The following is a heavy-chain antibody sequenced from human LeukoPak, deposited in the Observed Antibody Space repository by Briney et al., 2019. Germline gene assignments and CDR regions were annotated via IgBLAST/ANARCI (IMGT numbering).Heavy chain of an antibody. CDR1: GYTFASYG. V-gene: IGHV1-18*01. CDR3: ARHRAWYPSTFDYGMDV. D-gene: IGHD6-19*01. CDR2: ISAYNGNT. J-gene: IGHJ6*02. Sequence: ASVKVSCKASGYTFASYGISWVRQAPGQGLELMGWISAYNGNTNYAQKLQGRVTMTTDTSMRTAYMELRSLRPDDTAVYYCARHRAWYPSTFDYGMDVWGQGPTVTVSS.